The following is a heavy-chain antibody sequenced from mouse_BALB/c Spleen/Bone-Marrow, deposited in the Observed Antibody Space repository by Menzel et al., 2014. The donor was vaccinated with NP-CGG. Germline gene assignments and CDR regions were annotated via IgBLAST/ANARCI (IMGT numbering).Heavy chain of an antibody. V-gene: IGHV1S81*02. CDR1: GYTFTTYW. CDR2: INPSNGRT. Sequence: VHLVESGAELVKPGASVKLSCKASGYTFTTYWMHWVKQRPGQGLEWIGEINPSNGRTNYNEKFKTKATLTVDKSSNTAYMQLSRLTSEDSAVYYCARRGGLVSPSGICAMDHWGQGTSVTVSS. CDR3: ARRGGLVSPSGICAMDH. J-gene: IGHJ4*01. D-gene: IGHD6-1*01.